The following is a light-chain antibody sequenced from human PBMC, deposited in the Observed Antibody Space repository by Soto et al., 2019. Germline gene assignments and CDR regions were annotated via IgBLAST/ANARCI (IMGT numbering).Light chain of an antibody. J-gene: IGLJ2*01. CDR2: DNN. CDR1: SGDVGGYNF. V-gene: IGLV2-11*01. Sequence: QSALTQPRSVSGSPGQSVTISCTGTSGDVGGYNFVSWYQQYPGKAPKLIIYDNNQRPSGVPDRFSGSKSGTSGSLTISGLQAEDEADYYCSSWTGSGRVFGGGTKLTVL. CDR3: SSWTGSGRV.